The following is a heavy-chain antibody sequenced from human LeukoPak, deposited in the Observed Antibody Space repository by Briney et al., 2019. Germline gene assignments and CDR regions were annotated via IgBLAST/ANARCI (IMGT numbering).Heavy chain of an antibody. J-gene: IGHJ5*02. CDR1: GYTFTGFY. V-gene: IGHV1-2*02. Sequence: ASVKVSRKASGYTFTGFYMHWVRQAPGQGLEWMGWINPYSGDTNYAQKFQGRVTMTRDTSITTAYMELSRLRSDDTAVYYCAKGAYYGSGRHGGWFDPWGQGTLVTVSS. CDR3: AKGAYYGSGRHGGWFDP. D-gene: IGHD3-10*01. CDR2: INPYSGDT.